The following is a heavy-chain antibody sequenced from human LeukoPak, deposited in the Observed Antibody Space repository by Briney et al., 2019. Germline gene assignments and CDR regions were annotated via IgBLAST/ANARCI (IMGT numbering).Heavy chain of an antibody. J-gene: IGHJ4*02. CDR1: GGSFSGYY. V-gene: IGHV4-34*01. D-gene: IGHD6-13*01. CDR3: ARGRYLTTLGGAAAGFLDY. CDR2: INHSGST. Sequence: SETLPLTCGVYGGSFSGYYWNWIRQSPGKGLEWIGEINHSGSTNYNPSLESRVTMSVDTSQKQFSLRLTSVRAADTAVYYCARGRYLTTLGGAAAGFLDYWGQGTVVTVSS.